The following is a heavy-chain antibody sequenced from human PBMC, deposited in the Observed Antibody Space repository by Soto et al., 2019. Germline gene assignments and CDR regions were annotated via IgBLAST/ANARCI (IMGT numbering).Heavy chain of an antibody. Sequence: SGTLSLTCAVFGGSVSASSCTWIRQPPGKGLEWIGQINHGGSTIYNWSLRSRGTISVDTSKNQFSLSLTSVTAADTAMYYCAKGGGSDPYFDSWGQGTLVTVSS. CDR1: GGSVSASS. CDR3: AKGGGSDPYFDS. CDR2: INHGGST. J-gene: IGHJ4*02. V-gene: IGHV4-34*01. D-gene: IGHD5-12*01.